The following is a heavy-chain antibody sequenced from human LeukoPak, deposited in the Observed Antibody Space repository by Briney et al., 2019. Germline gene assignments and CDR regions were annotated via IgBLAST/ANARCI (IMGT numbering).Heavy chain of an antibody. Sequence: PGGSLRLSCAASGFTFTSFGMNWVRQAPGKGLEWVSFISGRDTSIYYADSVRGRFTISRDNAKNSVYLQMNSLRAEDTAVYYCARTFDFWGQGVLVTVSS. CDR3: ARTFDF. J-gene: IGHJ4*02. CDR2: ISGRDTSI. CDR1: GFTFTSFG. V-gene: IGHV3-48*03.